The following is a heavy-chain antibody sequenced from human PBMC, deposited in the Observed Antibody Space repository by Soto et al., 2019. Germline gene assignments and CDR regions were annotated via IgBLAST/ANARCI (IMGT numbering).Heavy chain of an antibody. J-gene: IGHJ4*02. CDR1: GGSISSYY. CDR2: IYYSGST. V-gene: IGHV4-59*01. D-gene: IGHD2-2*01. CDR3: AREGYCSSTSCYLGGIDY. Sequence: QVQLQESGPGLVKPSETLSLTCTVSGGSISSYYWSWIRQPPGKGLEWIGYIYYSGSTNYNPSLKRRVTISVDTSKNQFSLKLSSVTAADTAVYYCAREGYCSSTSCYLGGIDYWGQGTLVTVSS.